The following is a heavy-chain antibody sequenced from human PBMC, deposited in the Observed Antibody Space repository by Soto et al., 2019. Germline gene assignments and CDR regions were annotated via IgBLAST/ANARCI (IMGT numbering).Heavy chain of an antibody. Sequence: GGSLRLSCAASGFTFSSYSMNWVRQAPGKGLEWVSSISSSSSYIYYADSVKGRFTISRDNAKNSLYLQMNSLRAEDTAVYYCAREIVGAAFDYWGQGTLVTVSS. J-gene: IGHJ4*02. CDR1: GFTFSSYS. D-gene: IGHD1-26*01. V-gene: IGHV3-21*01. CDR2: ISSSSSYI. CDR3: AREIVGAAFDY.